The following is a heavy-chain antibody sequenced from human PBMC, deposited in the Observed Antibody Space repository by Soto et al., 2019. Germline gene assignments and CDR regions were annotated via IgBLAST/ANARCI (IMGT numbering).Heavy chain of an antibody. CDR2: IIPIFGST. CDR3: ARSSFDTSGYYLYYLDS. J-gene: IGHJ4*02. CDR1: GGTVSNYA. Sequence: QVQLVQSGAEVKKPGSSVKVSCKASGGTVSNYAINWVRQAPGQGLEWMGGIIPIFGSTNYAQTFQARVTITADKSTTTVYMELNSLTIEDTAVYFCARSSFDTSGYYLYYLDSWGQGTLVPVSS. D-gene: IGHD3-9*01. V-gene: IGHV1-69*06.